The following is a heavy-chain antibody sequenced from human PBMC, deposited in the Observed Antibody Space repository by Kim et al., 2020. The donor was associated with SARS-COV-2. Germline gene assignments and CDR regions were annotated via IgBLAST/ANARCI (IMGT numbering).Heavy chain of an antibody. D-gene: IGHD5-12*01. J-gene: IGHJ4*02. V-gene: IGHV1-69*13. CDR1: GGTFSSYA. CDR3: ARDERDGYASGDY. Sequence: SVKVSCKASGGTFSSYAISWVRQAPGQGLEWMGGIIPIFGTANYAQKFQGRVTITADESTSTAYMELSSLRSEDTALYYCARDERDGYASGDYWGQGTLVTVSS. CDR2: IIPIFGTA.